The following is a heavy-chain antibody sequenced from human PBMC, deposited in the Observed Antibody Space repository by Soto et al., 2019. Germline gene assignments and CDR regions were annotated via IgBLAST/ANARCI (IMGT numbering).Heavy chain of an antibody. CDR2: ISTYNKNT. CDR1: GYDFTTYS. V-gene: IGHV1-18*04. Sequence: ASVKVSCKASGYDFTTYSISWVRQAPGQGLEWMGWISTYNKNTKYAEKFQGRVALTTDTSTTTAYMEIRSLRSEDTAVYYCARAGHSSPRFYNSFVPCGQGTLVTVSS. D-gene: IGHD6-13*01. CDR3: ARAGHSSPRFYNSFVP. J-gene: IGHJ5*02.